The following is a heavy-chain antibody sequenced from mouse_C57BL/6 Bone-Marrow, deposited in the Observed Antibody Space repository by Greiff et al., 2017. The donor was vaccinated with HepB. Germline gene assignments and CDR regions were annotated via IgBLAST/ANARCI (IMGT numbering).Heavy chain of an antibody. Sequence: EVQVVESGGGLVKPGGSLKLSCAASGFTFSDYGMHWVRQAPEKGLEWVAYISSGSSTIYYADKVKGRFTISRDNAKNTLFLQMTSLRSEDTAMYYCARRPHYGSSLFDYWGQGTTLTVSS. CDR2: ISSGSSTI. D-gene: IGHD1-1*01. J-gene: IGHJ2*01. CDR3: ARRPHYGSSLFDY. CDR1: GFTFSDYG. V-gene: IGHV5-17*01.